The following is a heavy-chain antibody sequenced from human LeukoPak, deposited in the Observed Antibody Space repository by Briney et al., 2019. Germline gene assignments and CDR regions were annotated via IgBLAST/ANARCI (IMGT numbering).Heavy chain of an antibody. CDR2: ITASSSAI. J-gene: IGHJ4*02. CDR3: ARVRSGWCQDY. D-gene: IGHD6-19*01. V-gene: IGHV3-48*01. CDR1: GFTFSSYS. Sequence: GGSLRLSCAASGFTFSSYSMNWVRQAPGKGLEWVSYITASSSAIYYADSVKGRFTISRDNAKNSLYLQMNSLRAEDTAVYYCARVRSGWCQDYWGQGTLVTVSS.